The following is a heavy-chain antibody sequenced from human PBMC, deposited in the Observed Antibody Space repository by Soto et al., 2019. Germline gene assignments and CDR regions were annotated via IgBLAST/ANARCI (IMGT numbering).Heavy chain of an antibody. CDR3: ARRYRGLDV. CDR2: ISAYNGHT. CDR1: GYTFTNYG. V-gene: IGHV1-18*01. D-gene: IGHD1-26*01. J-gene: IGHJ6*02. Sequence: ASVKVSCKSSGYTFTNYGITWVRQAPGQGLEWMGWISAYNGHTDYAQKFQGRVTMTTDTSTSTAYMDLWSLRSDDTAVYYCARRYRGLDVWGQGTTVTVSS.